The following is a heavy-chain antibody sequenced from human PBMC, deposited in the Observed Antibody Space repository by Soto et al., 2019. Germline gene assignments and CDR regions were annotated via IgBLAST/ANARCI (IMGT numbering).Heavy chain of an antibody. CDR3: ANTNPSTTLTNGWYDCFAP. Sequence: EVQLLESGGVLVHPGESLRLSCASTGFTFRDFAMTWVRQALWKGLEWVSTITGSGVGMHYADSVKGRFTISRDNSKNTSYLQMNSVRSEDTAVYHCANTNPSTTLTNGWYDCFAPWGHGTLVTVSS. D-gene: IGHD6-19*01. CDR2: ITGSGVGM. CDR1: GFTFRDFA. J-gene: IGHJ5*02. V-gene: IGHV3-23*01.